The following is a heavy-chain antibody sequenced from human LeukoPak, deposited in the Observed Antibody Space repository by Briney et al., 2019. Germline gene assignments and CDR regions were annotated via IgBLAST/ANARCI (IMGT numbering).Heavy chain of an antibody. Sequence: SETLSLTCSVSGGSITSLYWSRVRQPPGKGLEYVGYVHQTGVTNYNPSLRGRVTVSMDTSKNQFSLKLNSVTAADTAVYYCVRSATIAVFRYGMDVWGQGTTVTVSS. V-gene: IGHV4-59*11. J-gene: IGHJ6*02. CDR1: GGSITSLY. CDR2: VHQTGVT. CDR3: VRSATIAVFRYGMDV. D-gene: IGHD5-24*01.